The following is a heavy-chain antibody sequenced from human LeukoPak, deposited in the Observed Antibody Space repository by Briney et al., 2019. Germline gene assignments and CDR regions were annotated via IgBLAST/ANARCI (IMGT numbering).Heavy chain of an antibody. Sequence: GGSLKLSCPASEFNLNNAWLTWFRQAPGKGLDGVARIKRKTDGGTTDYAAPVKGRFIISRDDSKNTLYLQMHSLTSEDTAVYYCATDWTTGGLDYWGQGTLVTVSS. V-gene: IGHV3-15*01. CDR2: IKRKTDGGTT. CDR1: EFNLNNAW. CDR3: ATDWTTGGLDY. J-gene: IGHJ4*02. D-gene: IGHD3/OR15-3a*01.